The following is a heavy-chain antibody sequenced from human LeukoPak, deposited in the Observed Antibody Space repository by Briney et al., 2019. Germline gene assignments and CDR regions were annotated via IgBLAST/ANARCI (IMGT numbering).Heavy chain of an antibody. CDR3: ARQNVEDGGNFDY. J-gene: IGHJ4*02. CDR1: GGSISSSSYY. V-gene: IGHV4-39*01. CDR2: IYYSGST. Sequence: PSETLSLTRTVSGGSISSSSYYWGWIRQPPGKGLEWIGSIYYSGSTYYNPSLKSRVTISVDTSKNQFSLKLSSVTAADTAVYYCARQNVEDGGNFDYWGQGTLVTVSS. D-gene: IGHD4-23*01.